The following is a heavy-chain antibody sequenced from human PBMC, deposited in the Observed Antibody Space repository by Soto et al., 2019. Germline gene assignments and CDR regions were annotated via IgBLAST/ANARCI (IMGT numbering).Heavy chain of an antibody. D-gene: IGHD6-13*01. CDR1: GYTFTSYA. J-gene: IGHJ4*02. V-gene: IGHV1-3*01. CDR3: ARLGYPDLYAGSRNWEASLDY. CDR2: INAGNGNT. Sequence: QVQLVQSGAEVKKPGASVKVSCKASGYTFTSYAMHWVRQAPGQRLECMGWINAGNGNTKYSQKFQGRVTITRDTSASTAYMELSSLSSEDTAVYYCARLGYPDLYAGSRNWEASLDYWGQGTLVTVSS.